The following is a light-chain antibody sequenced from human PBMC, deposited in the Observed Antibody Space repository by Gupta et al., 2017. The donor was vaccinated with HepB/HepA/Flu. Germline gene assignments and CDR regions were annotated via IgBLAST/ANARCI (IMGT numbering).Light chain of an antibody. CDR2: GAS. J-gene: IGKJ2*04. V-gene: IGKV3-20*01. CDR1: QSVSSSY. Sequence: EIVLTQSPGTLSLSPGERATLSCRASQSVSSSYFAWYQQKPGQAPRLLIYGASSRATGIPDRFSGSGSGTDFTLTISRLEPEDFAVYYGQQYGSSPPRCSSGQGTKLEIK. CDR3: QQYGSSPPRCS.